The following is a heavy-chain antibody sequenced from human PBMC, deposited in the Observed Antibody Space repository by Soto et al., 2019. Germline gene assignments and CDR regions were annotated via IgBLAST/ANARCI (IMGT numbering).Heavy chain of an antibody. Sequence: GESLKISCKASGYSFTNFWLGWVRQMPGKGLEWLGIIYPGDSETRYSPSFQGQVTISADRSISTAYLQWSRLKASDTAIYYCATQHPLDSSGWYNWGQGTLVTVSS. D-gene: IGHD6-19*01. CDR3: ATQHPLDSSGWYN. CDR1: GYSFTNFW. CDR2: IYPGDSET. J-gene: IGHJ4*02. V-gene: IGHV5-51*01.